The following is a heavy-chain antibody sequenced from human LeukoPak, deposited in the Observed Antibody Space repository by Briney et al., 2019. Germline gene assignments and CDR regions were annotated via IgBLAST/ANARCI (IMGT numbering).Heavy chain of an antibody. CDR3: ARTYYYDSSGYLWTFDI. Sequence: SETLSLTCTVSGYSINSGYYWGWIRQPPGKGLEWIGSIYHSGSTYYNPSLKSRVTISVDTSKNQFSLKLSSVTAADTAVYYCARTYYYDSSGYLWTFDIWGQGTMVTVSS. CDR2: IYHSGST. J-gene: IGHJ3*02. V-gene: IGHV4-38-2*02. D-gene: IGHD3-22*01. CDR1: GYSINSGYY.